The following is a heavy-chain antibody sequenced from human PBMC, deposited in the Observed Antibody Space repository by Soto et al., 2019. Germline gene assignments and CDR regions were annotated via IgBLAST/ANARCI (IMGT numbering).Heavy chain of an antibody. CDR3: VRGMPVPIRGGYYYYSVLDA. D-gene: IGHD2-2*01. Sequence: PGGSLRLSCAASGFSFNDNWMHWVRQVPGKGLMWVSRLKSDGRDTIYADSVKGRFTVPRDSAKNTLYLQMNSLRVEDTAVYYCVRGMPVPIRGGYYYYSVLDAWGQGTTVTVSS. CDR1: GFSFNDNW. J-gene: IGHJ6*02. CDR2: LKSDGRDT. V-gene: IGHV3-74*01.